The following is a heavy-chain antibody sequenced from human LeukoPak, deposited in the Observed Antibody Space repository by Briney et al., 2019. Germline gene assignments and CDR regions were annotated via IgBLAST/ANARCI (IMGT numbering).Heavy chain of an antibody. D-gene: IGHD6-13*01. CDR3: AKVDSSSWYVYFDY. V-gene: IGHV3-30*02. CDR1: GFTFSNYG. CDR2: IRFDGSNK. J-gene: IGHJ4*02. Sequence: GGSLRLSCAASGFTFSNYGMNWVRQAPGKGLEWVTFIRFDGSNKYYADSVKGRFTISRDNSKNTLYLQMNSLRAEDTAVYYCAKVDSSSWYVYFDYWGQGTLVTVSS.